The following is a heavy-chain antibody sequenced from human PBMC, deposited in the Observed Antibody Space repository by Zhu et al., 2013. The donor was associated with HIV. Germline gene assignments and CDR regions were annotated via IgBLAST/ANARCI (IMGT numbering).Heavy chain of an antibody. V-gene: IGHV1-69*01. CDR2: IIPIFGTA. CDR1: GGTFSNSG. J-gene: IGHJ4*02. CDR3: ARLVVAATQVCD. Sequence: QVQLVQSGAEVKKPGSSVKVSCKASGGTFSNSGISWLRQAPGQGLEWMGGIIPIFGTANYAQKFQGRVTITADESTSTAYMELSSLRSEDTAVYYCARLVVAATQVCDWGQGTLVTVSS. D-gene: IGHD2-15*01.